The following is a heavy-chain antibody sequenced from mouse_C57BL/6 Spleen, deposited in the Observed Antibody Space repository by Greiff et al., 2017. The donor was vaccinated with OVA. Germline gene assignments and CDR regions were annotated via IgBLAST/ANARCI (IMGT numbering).Heavy chain of an antibody. CDR2: IDPSDSYT. V-gene: IGHV1-50*01. D-gene: IGHD3-2*02. Sequence: VKLQQPGAELVKPGASVKLSCKASGYTFTSYWMQWVKQRPGQGLEWIGEIDPSDSYTNYNQKFKGKATLTVDTSSSTAYMQLSSLTSEDAAVYYCAREGSSGYPSMDYWGQGTSVTVSS. J-gene: IGHJ4*01. CDR3: AREGSSGYPSMDY. CDR1: GYTFTSYW.